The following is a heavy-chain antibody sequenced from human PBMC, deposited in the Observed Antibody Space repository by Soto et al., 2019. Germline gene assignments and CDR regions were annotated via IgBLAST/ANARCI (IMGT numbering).Heavy chain of an antibody. CDR1: GGSISSGGYS. CDR3: ARAGGLGAVAADY. D-gene: IGHD6-19*01. CDR2: IYHSGST. V-gene: IGHV4-30-2*01. J-gene: IGHJ4*02. Sequence: QLQLQESGSGLVKPSQTLSLTCAVSGGSISSGGYSWSWIRQPPGKGLEWIGYIYHSGSTYYNPSLKSRVTISVDSSKNQFSLKLSSVPAADTAVYYCARAGGLGAVAADYWGQGTLVTVSS.